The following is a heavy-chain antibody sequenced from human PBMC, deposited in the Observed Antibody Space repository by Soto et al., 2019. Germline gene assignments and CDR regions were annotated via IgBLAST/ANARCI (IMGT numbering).Heavy chain of an antibody. J-gene: IGHJ5*02. CDR1: GGSISSDY. Sequence: QVHLQESGPGLVKPSETLSLTCTVSGGSISSDYWTWVRQPPGKGLEWIGYRYYSGTAKYNSSLKSRVTISVDTSKNQFYLKLSSVTVADTAVYYCARLSVADWFDPRGQGIQVTVSS. CDR2: RYYSGTA. CDR3: ARLSVADWFDP. D-gene: IGHD2-15*01. V-gene: IGHV4-59*01.